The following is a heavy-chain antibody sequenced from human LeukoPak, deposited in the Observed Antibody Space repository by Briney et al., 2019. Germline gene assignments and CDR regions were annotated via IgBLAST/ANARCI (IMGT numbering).Heavy chain of an antibody. CDR2: ISDSGGRT. CDR3: AKRGVVIRVILVGFHKEAYYFDS. Sequence: PGGSLRLSCAVSGITLSNYGMSWVRQAPGKGLEWVAGISDSGGRTNYADSVKGRFTISRDNPKNTLYLQMNILRPEDTAVYFCAKRGVVIRVILVGFHKEAYYFDSWGQGVLVTVSS. D-gene: IGHD3-22*01. V-gene: IGHV3-23*01. CDR1: GITLSNYG. J-gene: IGHJ4*02.